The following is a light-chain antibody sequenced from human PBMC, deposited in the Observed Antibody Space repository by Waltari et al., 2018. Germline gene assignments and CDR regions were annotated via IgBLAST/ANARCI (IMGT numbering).Light chain of an antibody. CDR3: CSYTTSDNFV. V-gene: IGLV2-23*02. CDR1: SSDVGSYNF. Sequence: QSALTQPASVSVSPGQSITISCPGTSSDVGSYNFDTWYQQHPGKAPKLMIYEASKRPSGVSNRFSGSKAGNTASLTISGLQAEDEADYYCCSYTTSDNFVFGGGTKLTVL. CDR2: EAS. J-gene: IGLJ2*01.